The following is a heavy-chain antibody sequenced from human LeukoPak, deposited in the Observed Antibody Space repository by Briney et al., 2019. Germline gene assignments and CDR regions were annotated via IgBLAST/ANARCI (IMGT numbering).Heavy chain of an antibody. Sequence: HPGGSLRLSCAASGFTFSSYWMSWVRQAPGKGLERVSYISSSGSTIYYADSVKGRFTISRDNAKNSLYLQMNSLRAEDTAVYYCAELGITMIGGVWGKGTTVTISS. CDR1: GFTFSSYW. D-gene: IGHD3-10*02. J-gene: IGHJ6*04. CDR2: ISSSGSTI. CDR3: AELGITMIGGV. V-gene: IGHV3-48*04.